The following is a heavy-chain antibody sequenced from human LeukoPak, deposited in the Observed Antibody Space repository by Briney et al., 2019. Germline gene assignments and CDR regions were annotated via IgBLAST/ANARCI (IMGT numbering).Heavy chain of an antibody. Sequence: GGSLRLSCAASGFTFSSYAMSWVRQAPGKGLEWVSAISNSGGSTYYADSVKGRFTISRDNSKKTLYLQMNSLRAEDTAVYYCAKVVAAYGYAFDIWGQGTMVTVSS. D-gene: IGHD2-15*01. V-gene: IGHV3-23*01. CDR2: ISNSGGST. J-gene: IGHJ3*02. CDR3: AKVVAAYGYAFDI. CDR1: GFTFSSYA.